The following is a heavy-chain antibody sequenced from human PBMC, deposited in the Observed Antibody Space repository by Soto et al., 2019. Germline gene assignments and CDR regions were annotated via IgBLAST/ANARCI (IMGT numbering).Heavy chain of an antibody. CDR3: ARHIRRYCSSTSCPLYGMDV. CDR2: IYPGDSDT. Sequence: PGESLKISCKGSGYSFTSYWIGWARQMPGKGLEWMGIIYPGDSDTRYSPSFQGQVTISADKSISTAYLQWSSLKASDTAMYYCARHIRRYCSSTSCPLYGMDVWGQGTTVTVSS. CDR1: GYSFTSYW. J-gene: IGHJ6*02. V-gene: IGHV5-51*01. D-gene: IGHD2-2*01.